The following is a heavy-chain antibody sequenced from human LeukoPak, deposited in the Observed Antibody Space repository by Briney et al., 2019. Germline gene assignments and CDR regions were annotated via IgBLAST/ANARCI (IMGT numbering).Heavy chain of an antibody. CDR2: ISDDGSKK. V-gene: IGHV3-30-3*01. Sequence: GGSLRLSCAASGFTFNRYAMHWVRQAPGKGLEWVAVISDDGSKKHYAGSVKGRFTISRDNSLYLQMNSLRPDDTAVYYCARAPPYFGSGRDYYYGMDVWGQGTTVTVSS. CDR3: ARAPPYFGSGRDYYYGMDV. D-gene: IGHD3-10*01. J-gene: IGHJ6*02. CDR1: GFTFNRYA.